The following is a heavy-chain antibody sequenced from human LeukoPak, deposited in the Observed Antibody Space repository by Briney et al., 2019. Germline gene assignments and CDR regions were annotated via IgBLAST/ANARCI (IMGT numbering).Heavy chain of an antibody. V-gene: IGHV1-69*05. CDR3: FTVNTAMVSNYYGMDV. J-gene: IGHJ6*02. Sequence: GASVKVSCKASGGTFSSYAISWVRQASGQGLEWMGGIIPIFGTANYAQKFQGRVTMTRNTSISTAYMELSSLRSEDTAVYYCFTVNTAMVSNYYGMDVWGQGTTVTVSS. D-gene: IGHD5-18*01. CDR1: GGTFSSYA. CDR2: IIPIFGTA.